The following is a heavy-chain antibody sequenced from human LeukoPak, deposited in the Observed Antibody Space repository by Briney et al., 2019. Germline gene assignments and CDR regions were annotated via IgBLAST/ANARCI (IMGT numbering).Heavy chain of an antibody. V-gene: IGHV3-9*01. CDR3: AKDRGYDILTGPNWFDP. CDR1: GFTFSSYE. CDR2: ISWNSGSI. J-gene: IGHJ5*02. D-gene: IGHD3-9*01. Sequence: PGGSLRLSCAASGFTFSSYEMNWVRQAPGKGLEWVSGISWNSGSIGYADSVKGRFTISRDNAKNSLYLQMNSLRAEDTALYYCAKDRGYDILTGPNWFDPWGQGTLVTVSS.